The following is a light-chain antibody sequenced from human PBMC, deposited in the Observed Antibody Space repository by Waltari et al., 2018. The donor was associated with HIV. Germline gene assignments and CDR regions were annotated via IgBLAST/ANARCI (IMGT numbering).Light chain of an antibody. CDR1: SSDAGGYNY. V-gene: IGLV2-8*01. Sequence: QSALTQPPSASGSPGQSVTISCTGNSSDAGGYNYVSWYQQHPGKAPKLMIYEVTKRPSGVPDRFSGSKSGNTASLTVSGLQAEDEADYYCSSYAGSNNLLFGGGTKLTVL. J-gene: IGLJ2*01. CDR3: SSYAGSNNLL. CDR2: EVT.